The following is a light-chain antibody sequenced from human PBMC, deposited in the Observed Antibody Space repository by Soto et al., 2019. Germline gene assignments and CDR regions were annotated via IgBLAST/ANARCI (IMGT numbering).Light chain of an antibody. V-gene: IGLV1-47*01. CDR1: TSNIGSNF. CDR2: RDR. Sequence: QPVLTQPPSASETPGQRIFISCSGSTSNIGSNFVFWYQQLPGAAPKLLIYRDRQRPSGVPDRFSGSKSGTSASLAISGLRSEDEAHYYCATWDDSLSGVLFGGGTQLTVL. J-gene: IGLJ7*01. CDR3: ATWDDSLSGVL.